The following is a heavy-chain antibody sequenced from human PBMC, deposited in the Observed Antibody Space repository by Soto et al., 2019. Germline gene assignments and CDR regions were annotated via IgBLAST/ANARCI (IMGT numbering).Heavy chain of an antibody. D-gene: IGHD3-22*01. V-gene: IGHV3-9*01. CDR2: ISWNSGSI. CDR3: AKDAYDSSGYFDY. Sequence: GGTLSLSCAASGFTFDDYAMHWVRQAPGKGLEWVSGISWNSGSIGYADSVKGRFTISRDNAKNSLYLQMNSLRAEDTALYYCAKDAYDSSGYFDYWGQGTLVTVSS. J-gene: IGHJ4*02. CDR1: GFTFDDYA.